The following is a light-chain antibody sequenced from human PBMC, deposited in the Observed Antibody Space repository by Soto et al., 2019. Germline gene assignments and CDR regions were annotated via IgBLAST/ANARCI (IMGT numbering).Light chain of an antibody. CDR3: QQYDYYSWT. CDR1: QSISSW. V-gene: IGKV1-5*03. Sequence: DIQMTQSPSTLSASVGDRVTISCRASQSISSWLAWYQQKPGKAPKLLISKASNLESGVPSRFSGSGSGTEFTLTINGLQPDDSATYYCQQYDYYSWTFGQGTKVEIK. J-gene: IGKJ1*01. CDR2: KAS.